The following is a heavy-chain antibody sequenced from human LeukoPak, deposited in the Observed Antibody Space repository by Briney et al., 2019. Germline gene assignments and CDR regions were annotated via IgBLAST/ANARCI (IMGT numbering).Heavy chain of an antibody. CDR3: TRRMRGLGSYSDAFDI. Sequence: GGTQRLSCAASGFTFSSYDMHWVRQGPGKGLEWVSGIDTAGGTYYSGSVKGRFTISRENAKNSFYLQMNSLRAGDTAVYFCTRRMRGLGSYSDAFDIWGHGTMVTVSS. J-gene: IGHJ3*02. V-gene: IGHV3-13*04. D-gene: IGHD3-10*01. CDR1: GFTFSSYD. CDR2: IDTAGGT.